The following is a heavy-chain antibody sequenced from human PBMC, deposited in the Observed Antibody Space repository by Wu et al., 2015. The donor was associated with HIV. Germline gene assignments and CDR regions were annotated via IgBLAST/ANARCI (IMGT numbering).Heavy chain of an antibody. D-gene: IGHD1/OR15-1a*01. CDR2: ISGYNGNT. Sequence: GQGLEWMGWISGYNGNTNYAQRLQGRVTMTTDTSTSTAYMELRSLRSDDTAVYYCARVLGTIDYWGQGTLVTVSS. V-gene: IGHV1-18*01. CDR3: ARVLGTIDY. J-gene: IGHJ4*02.